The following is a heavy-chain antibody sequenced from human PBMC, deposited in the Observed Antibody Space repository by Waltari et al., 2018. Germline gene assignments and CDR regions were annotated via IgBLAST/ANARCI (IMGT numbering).Heavy chain of an antibody. V-gene: IGHV4-34*01. Sequence: QVQLQQWGAGLLKPSETLSLTCAVYGGSFSGYYWSWIRQPPGKGLEWIGEINHSGSTNDNPSLKSRVTISVDTSKNQFSLKLSSVTAADTAVYYCARLPTRSYNLDYWGQGTLVTVSS. D-gene: IGHD1-26*01. CDR3: ARLPTRSYNLDY. J-gene: IGHJ4*02. CDR1: GGSFSGYY. CDR2: INHSGST.